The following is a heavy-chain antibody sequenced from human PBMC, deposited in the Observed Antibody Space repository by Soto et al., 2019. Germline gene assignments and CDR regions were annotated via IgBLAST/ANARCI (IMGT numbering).Heavy chain of an antibody. V-gene: IGHV3-64*02. CDR1: GFTFSSYA. CDR3: AREKPEYCGGGSCNRDVFDI. CDR2: ISSNGGST. J-gene: IGHJ3*02. D-gene: IGHD2-15*01. Sequence: PGGSLRLSCAASGFTFSSYAMHWVRQAPGKGLEYVSAISSNGGSTYYADSVKGRFTISRDNSKNTLYLQMGSLRAEDMAVYYCAREKPEYCGGGSCNRDVFDIWGQGTMVTVSS.